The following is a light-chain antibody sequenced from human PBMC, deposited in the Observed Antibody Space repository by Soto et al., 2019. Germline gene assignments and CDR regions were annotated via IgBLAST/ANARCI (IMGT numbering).Light chain of an antibody. CDR3: QQANSFPHT. Sequence: DILMTQSPSSVSASVGDRVSINCRASQGISSWLALYQQKPGKAPKLLISYASTLQSGVPSRFTGSGSGTNFTLTINSLRAEDFATYYCQQANSFPHTFGQGTKVDIK. CDR1: QGISSW. J-gene: IGKJ2*01. V-gene: IGKV1-12*01. CDR2: YAS.